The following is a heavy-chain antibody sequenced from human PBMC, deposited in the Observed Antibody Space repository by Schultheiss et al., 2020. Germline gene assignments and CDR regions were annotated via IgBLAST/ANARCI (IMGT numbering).Heavy chain of an antibody. CDR2: INPNSGGT. Sequence: ASVKVSCKASGYTFTSYYMHWVRQATGQGLEWMGWINPNSGGTNYAQKFQGRVTMTRDTSISTAYMELSRLRSDDTAVYYCARVDTAMVTFAYYYGMDVWGQGTTVNVSS. V-gene: IGHV1-2*02. CDR1: GYTFTSYY. CDR3: ARVDTAMVTFAYYYGMDV. D-gene: IGHD5-18*01. J-gene: IGHJ6*02.